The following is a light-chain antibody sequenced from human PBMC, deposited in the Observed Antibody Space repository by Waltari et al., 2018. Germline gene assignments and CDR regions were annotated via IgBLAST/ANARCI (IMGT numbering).Light chain of an antibody. CDR3: QQFHSLLT. CDR1: QDINNY. J-gene: IGKJ4*01. V-gene: IGKV1-33*01. Sequence: IQMTQSPSSLSASVGDSATITCQASQDINNYLNWYQQKPGKAPKLLIYDASNLETGVPSRFSGSGSGTTFTFTISSLQPEDIATYYCQQFHSLLTFGGGTKVEIK. CDR2: DAS.